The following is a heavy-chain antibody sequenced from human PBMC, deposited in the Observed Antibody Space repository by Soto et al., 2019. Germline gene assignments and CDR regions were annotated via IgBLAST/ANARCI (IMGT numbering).Heavy chain of an antibody. CDR3: ARANRVVVHFDY. J-gene: IGHJ4*02. D-gene: IGHD2-15*01. V-gene: IGHV4-61*01. CDR1: GGSVSSGSYY. CDR2: IYYSGST. Sequence: QVQLQESGPGLVKPSETLSLTCTVSGGSVSSGSYYWSWIRQPPGKGLEWIGYIYYSGSTNYNPSHKSRVTISVDTAKNQFSLKLSSVTAADTAVYYCARANRVVVHFDYWGQGTLVTVSS.